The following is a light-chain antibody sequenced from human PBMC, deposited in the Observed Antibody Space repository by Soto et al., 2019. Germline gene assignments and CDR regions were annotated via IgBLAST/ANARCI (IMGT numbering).Light chain of an antibody. V-gene: IGKV4-1*01. CDR2: WAS. CDR1: QSVLYISNNKHY. J-gene: IGKJ3*01. CDR3: QQYYSTPRT. Sequence: DIVMTQSPDSLAVSLGERATINCKSSQSVLYISNNKHYLVWYQQKPGQPPKLLINWASTRESGVPDRFSGSGSGTDFTLTISSLQAEDVAVYYCQQYYSTPRTFGPGTKVDIK.